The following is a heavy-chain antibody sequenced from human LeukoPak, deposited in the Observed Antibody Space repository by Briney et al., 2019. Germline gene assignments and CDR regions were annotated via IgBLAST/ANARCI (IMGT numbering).Heavy chain of an antibody. Sequence: PGGSLRLSCAASGFTFSSYSMNSVRQAPGKGLEWVSYISSSSSTIYYADSVKGRFTISRDNAKNSLYLQMNSLRAEDTAVYYCAREIYDSSGYYDYWGQGTLVTVSS. CDR2: ISSSSSTI. D-gene: IGHD3-22*01. CDR3: AREIYDSSGYYDY. V-gene: IGHV3-48*01. CDR1: GFTFSSYS. J-gene: IGHJ4*02.